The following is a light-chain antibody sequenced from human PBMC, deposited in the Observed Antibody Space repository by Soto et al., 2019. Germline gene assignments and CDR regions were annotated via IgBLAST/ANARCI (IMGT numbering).Light chain of an antibody. V-gene: IGKV3-11*01. Sequence: EIVLTQSPATLSLSPGERATLSCRASQSVSTYLAWYQHKPGQPPRLLIYDASNRATDIPARFSGSGSGTDFTLTISSLEPEDFAVYYCQQYGNSPPFSFGQGTKLEIK. J-gene: IGKJ2*03. CDR3: QQYGNSPPFS. CDR2: DAS. CDR1: QSVSTY.